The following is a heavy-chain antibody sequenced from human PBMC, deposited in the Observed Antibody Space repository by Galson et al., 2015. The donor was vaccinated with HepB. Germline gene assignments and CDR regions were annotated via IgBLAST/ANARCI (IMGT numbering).Heavy chain of an antibody. CDR1: GFTFSSYS. CDR2: ISSSSSTI. V-gene: IGHV3-48*01. J-gene: IGHJ4*02. D-gene: IGHD3-22*01. CDR3: ARGIAYYDSSGYYYPSPFDY. Sequence: SLRLSCAASGFTFSSYSMNWVRQAPGKGLEWVSYISSSSSTIYYADSVKGRFTISRDNAKNSLYLQMNSLRAEDTAVYYCARGIAYYDSSGYYYPSPFDYWGQGTLVTVSS.